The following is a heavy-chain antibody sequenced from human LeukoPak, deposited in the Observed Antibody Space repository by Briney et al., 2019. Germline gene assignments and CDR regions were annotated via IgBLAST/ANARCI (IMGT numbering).Heavy chain of an antibody. CDR3: ARELIAVAGTGYFDY. Sequence: TSETLSLTCAVSGYSISSGYYWGWLRPPPGKGLEWIGSIYHSGSTYYNPSLKSRVTISVDTSKNQFSLKLSSVTAADTAVYYCARELIAVAGTGYFDYWGQGTLVTVSP. CDR1: GYSISSGYY. V-gene: IGHV4-38-2*02. J-gene: IGHJ4*02. CDR2: IYHSGST. D-gene: IGHD6-19*01.